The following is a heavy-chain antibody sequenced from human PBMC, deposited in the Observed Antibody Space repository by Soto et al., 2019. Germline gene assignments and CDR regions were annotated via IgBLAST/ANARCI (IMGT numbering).Heavy chain of an antibody. CDR2: INAGNGNT. CDR1: GYTFSTYA. J-gene: IGHJ2*01. CDR3: ARARSGWYLDL. V-gene: IGHV1-3*05. Sequence: QGQLVQSGAEEKKPGASVKVSCQASGYTFSTYAMHCVRQAPGQRLEWMGWINAGNGNTKYSQKFQGRVTITRDTSASTASMELSSLRSEDTAVYYCARARSGWYLDLWGRSTLVTVS.